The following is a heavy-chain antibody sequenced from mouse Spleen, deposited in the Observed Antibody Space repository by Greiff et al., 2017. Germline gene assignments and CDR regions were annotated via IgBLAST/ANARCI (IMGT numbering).Heavy chain of an antibody. CDR1: GFTFSDYG. CDR2: ISSGSSTI. D-gene: IGHD2-14*01. CDR3: AVDRGYYFDY. Sequence: EVQLVESGGGLVKPGGSLKLSCAASGFTFSDYGMHWVRQAPEKGLEWVAYISSGSSTIYYADTVKGRFTISRDNAKNTLFLQMTSLRSEDTAMYYCAVDRGYYFDYWGQGTTLTVSS. J-gene: IGHJ2*01. V-gene: IGHV5-17*01.